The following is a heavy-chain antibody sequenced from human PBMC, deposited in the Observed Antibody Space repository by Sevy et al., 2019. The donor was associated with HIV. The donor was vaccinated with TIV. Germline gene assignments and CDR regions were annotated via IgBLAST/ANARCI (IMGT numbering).Heavy chain of an antibody. D-gene: IGHD1-1*01. V-gene: IGHV3-30-3*01. Sequence: GGSLRPSCAASGFTFSSYAMHWVRQAPGKGLEWVAVISYDGSNKYYADSVKGRFTISRDNSKNTLYLQMNSLRAEDTAVYYCARIETGTSYFDYWGQGTLVTISS. CDR1: GFTFSSYA. CDR3: ARIETGTSYFDY. J-gene: IGHJ4*02. CDR2: ISYDGSNK.